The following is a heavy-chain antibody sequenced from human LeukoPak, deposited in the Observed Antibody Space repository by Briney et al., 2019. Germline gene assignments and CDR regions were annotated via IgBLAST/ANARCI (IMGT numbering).Heavy chain of an antibody. V-gene: IGHV3-23*01. Sequence: GGSLRLSCAASGFIFSRYAMGWVRQPPGKGLEWVSTISGSGGTTYYADSVKGRFTISRDSSKNTLYLQMNSLRAEDTAVYYCARPKRGYSGYDLGGPDYWGQGTLVTVSS. D-gene: IGHD5-12*01. CDR2: ISGSGGTT. CDR1: GFIFSRYA. CDR3: ARPKRGYSGYDLGGPDY. J-gene: IGHJ4*02.